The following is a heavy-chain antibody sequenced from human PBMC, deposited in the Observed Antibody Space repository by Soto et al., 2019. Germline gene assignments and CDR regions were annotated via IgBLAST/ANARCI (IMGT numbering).Heavy chain of an antibody. CDR3: ARARKDGEGFGYYHGMDG. Sequence: QVQLQESGPGLVKPSWTLSLTCAVSGASISSKNWWSWVRQPPGKGLEWIGEVYYSGSTNYNSSRKSRVPILLDKAKNEFSLKVSSVTAADTAVYYCARARKDGEGFGYYHGMDGWGQGTTVIVSS. V-gene: IGHV4-4*02. D-gene: IGHD3-10*01. CDR1: GASISSKNW. J-gene: IGHJ6*02. CDR2: VYYSGST.